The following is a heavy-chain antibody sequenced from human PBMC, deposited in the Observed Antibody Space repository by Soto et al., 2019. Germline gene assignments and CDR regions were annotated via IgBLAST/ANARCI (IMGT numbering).Heavy chain of an antibody. CDR1: GGTXRSYA. CDR2: IIPIFVTA. V-gene: IGHV1-69*13. J-gene: IGHJ3*02. D-gene: IGHD3-22*01. Sequence: SXKVSSQEYGGTXRSYAVSCVRQAPGQGLDWIGGIIPIFVTANYSQKFQGRVTITAYESTRTAYMQLRSLRSEDTAVYYCARDWLEFYYDSSAPGSAFAIWGQGTMFTVSS. CDR3: ARDWLEFYYDSSAPGSAFAI.